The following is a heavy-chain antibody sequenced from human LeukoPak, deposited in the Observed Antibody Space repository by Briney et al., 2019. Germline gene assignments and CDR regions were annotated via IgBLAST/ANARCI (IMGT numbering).Heavy chain of an antibody. CDR3: AMPSIAAAGYSDY. D-gene: IGHD6-13*01. V-gene: IGHV1-69*05. CDR1: GGTFSSYA. CDR2: IIPIFGTA. J-gene: IGHJ4*02. Sequence: GASVKDSCKASGGTFSSYAISWVRQAPGQGLEWMGGIIPIFGTANYAQKFQGRVTITTDESTSTAYMELSSLRSEDTAVYYCAMPSIAAAGYSDYWGQGTLVTVSS.